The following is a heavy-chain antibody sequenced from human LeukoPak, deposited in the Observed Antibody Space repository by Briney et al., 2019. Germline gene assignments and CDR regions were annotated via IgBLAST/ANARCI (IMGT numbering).Heavy chain of an antibody. D-gene: IGHD6-13*01. CDR2: IWYDGSNK. CDR3: ARDGSSSWSAPDY. V-gene: IGHV3-33*01. CDR1: RFTFSSYG. Sequence: GGSLRLSCAASRFTFSSYGMHWVRQAPGKGLEWVAVIWYDGSNKYYADSVKGRFTISRDNSKNTLYLQMNSLRAEDTAVYYCARDGSSSWSAPDYWGQGTLVTVSS. J-gene: IGHJ4*02.